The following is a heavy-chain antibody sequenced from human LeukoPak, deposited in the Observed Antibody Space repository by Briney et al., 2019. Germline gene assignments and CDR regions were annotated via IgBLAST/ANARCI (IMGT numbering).Heavy chain of an antibody. CDR1: GYRFTSYW. V-gene: IGHV5-51*01. CDR3: ARPEEHGDYVHDAFDI. CDR2: IYPGDSDT. Sequence: PGESLKISCEASGYRFTSYWIGWVRQMPGKGLEWMGIIYPGDSDTRYSPSFQGQVTISADKSISTAYLQWSSLKASDTAMYYCARPEEHGDYVHDAFDIWGQGTMVTVSS. D-gene: IGHD4-17*01. J-gene: IGHJ3*02.